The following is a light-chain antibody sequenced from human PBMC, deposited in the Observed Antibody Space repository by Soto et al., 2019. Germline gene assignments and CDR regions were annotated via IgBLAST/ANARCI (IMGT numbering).Light chain of an antibody. Sequence: QAVVTQPPSVSGAPGQRVTISCTGSGSNIGAGYDVHWYQQLPGTAPKLLIFGNSNRPSGVPDRFSGSKSDTSASLAITGLQAEDEADYYCQSYDRSLSGSYVFGSGTKLTVL. CDR3: QSYDRSLSGSYV. CDR2: GNS. V-gene: IGLV1-40*01. J-gene: IGLJ1*01. CDR1: GSNIGAGYD.